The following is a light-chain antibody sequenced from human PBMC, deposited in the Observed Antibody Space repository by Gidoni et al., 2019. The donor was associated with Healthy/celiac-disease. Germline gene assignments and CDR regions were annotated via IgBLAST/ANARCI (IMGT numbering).Light chain of an antibody. CDR1: NIGSKN. V-gene: IGLV3-9*01. CDR2: RDS. CDR3: QVWDSSTARV. J-gene: IGLJ1*01. Sequence: YALTQPLSVSVAQGQTARITGGGNNIGSKNVNWYQQQPDQAPVLVIYRDSNRPSEIPERFSGSNSGNTATLTISRAQAGDEADYYCQVWDSSTARVFGTGTKVTVL.